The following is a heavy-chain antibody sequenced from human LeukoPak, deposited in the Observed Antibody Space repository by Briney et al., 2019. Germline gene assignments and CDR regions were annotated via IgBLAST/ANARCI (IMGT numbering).Heavy chain of an antibody. CDR2: IYSSGST. CDR1: GGSISSSSYY. D-gene: IGHD3-10*01. CDR3: ARNYGSGSYGWFDP. J-gene: IGHJ5*02. Sequence: PSETLSLTCTVSGGSISSSSYYWGWIRQPPGKGVEWIGSIYSSGSTYYNPSLKSRFTISVDTSKNQFSLKLSSVTAADTAVYYCARNYGSGSYGWFDPWGQGTLVTVSS. V-gene: IGHV4-39*01.